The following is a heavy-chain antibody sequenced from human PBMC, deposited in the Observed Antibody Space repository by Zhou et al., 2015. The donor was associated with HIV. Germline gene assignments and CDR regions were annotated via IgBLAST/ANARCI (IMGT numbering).Heavy chain of an antibody. CDR2: TIPIFGTP. Sequence: QVQLVQSGAEVKKPGSSVKVSCKTSGGTFSSYALSWVRQAPGQGLEWMGGTIPIFGTPNYAQKFQGRVTIIADESTSTAYMELSSLRSEDTAVYYCASRDGYNLEGVFRYWGQGTLVTVSS. CDR3: ASRDGYNLEGVFRY. V-gene: IGHV1-69*01. J-gene: IGHJ4*02. D-gene: IGHD5-24*01. CDR1: GGTFSSYA.